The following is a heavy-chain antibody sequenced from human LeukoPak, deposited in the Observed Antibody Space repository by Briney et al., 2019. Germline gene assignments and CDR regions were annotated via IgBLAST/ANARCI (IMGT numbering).Heavy chain of an antibody. CDR3: AREVATGGVDY. J-gene: IGHJ4*02. CDR1: GGSISGYF. V-gene: IGHV4-59*01. CDR2: IYYSGST. Sequence: SETLSLTCTVSGGSISGYFWSWIRQPPGKGLEWIGYIYYSGSTNYNPSLKSRVTISVDTSKNQFSLKLSSVTAADTAVYYCAREVATGGVDYWGQGTLVTVSS. D-gene: IGHD3-16*01.